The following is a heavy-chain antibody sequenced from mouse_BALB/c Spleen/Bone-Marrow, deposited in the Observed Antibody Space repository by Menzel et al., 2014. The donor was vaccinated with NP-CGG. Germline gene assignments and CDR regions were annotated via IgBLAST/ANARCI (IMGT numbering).Heavy chain of an antibody. CDR1: GFTFSSYT. D-gene: IGHD2-2*01. J-gene: IGHJ1*01. Sequence: EVKLMESGGGLVQPGGSLKLSCVVSGFTFSSYTMSWVRQTPEKRLEWVAYISNGGGTTYYPDTVKGRFTISRDNAKNTLYLQMSSLKSEDTAMYYCARHGLRRDRYFDVWGAGTTVTVSS. V-gene: IGHV5-12-2*01. CDR2: ISNGGGTT. CDR3: ARHGLRRDRYFDV.